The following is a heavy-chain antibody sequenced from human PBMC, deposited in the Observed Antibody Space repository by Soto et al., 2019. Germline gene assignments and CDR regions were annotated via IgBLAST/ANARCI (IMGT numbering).Heavy chain of an antibody. CDR1: GGSVSSSSYY. CDR2: IYYDGTT. V-gene: IGHV4-39*01. Sequence: SETLSLTCTVSGGSVSSSSYYWGWIRQPTGKGLEWIGSIYYDGTTYYNPSLYSRVTISVDTSKNQFTLRLSSVTAADTAVYYCARRDHSNSRGWFDPWGPGTLVTVSS. CDR3: ARRDHSNSRGWFDP. D-gene: IGHD4-4*01. J-gene: IGHJ5*02.